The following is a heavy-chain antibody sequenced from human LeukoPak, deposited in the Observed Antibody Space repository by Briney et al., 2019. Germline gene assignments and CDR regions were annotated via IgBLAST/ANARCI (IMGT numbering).Heavy chain of an antibody. J-gene: IGHJ4*02. CDR3: ARDRIVATIYYFDY. CDR2: ISAYNGNT. V-gene: IGHV1-18*01. Sequence: ASVKVSCKASGYTFTSYGISWVRQAPGQGLEWMGWISAYNGNTNYAQKLQGRVTMTTDTSTSTAYMELRSLRSDDTAVYYCARDRIVATIYYFDYWGQGTLVTLSS. D-gene: IGHD5-12*01. CDR1: GYTFTSYG.